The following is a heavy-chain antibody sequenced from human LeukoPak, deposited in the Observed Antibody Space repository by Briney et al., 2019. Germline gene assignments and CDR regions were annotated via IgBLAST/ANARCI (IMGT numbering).Heavy chain of an antibody. CDR2: IYPGDSDT. Sequence: GESLQISCQGSGYTFTNYWIGWVRQLPGKGLEWMGIIYPGDSDTTYSPSFQGQVTISADKSISTAYLQWSSLKASDTAMYYCARLLYYDFWSGYYLWGQGTLVTVSS. D-gene: IGHD3-3*01. CDR1: GYTFTNYW. J-gene: IGHJ4*02. CDR3: ARLLYYDFWSGYYL. V-gene: IGHV5-51*01.